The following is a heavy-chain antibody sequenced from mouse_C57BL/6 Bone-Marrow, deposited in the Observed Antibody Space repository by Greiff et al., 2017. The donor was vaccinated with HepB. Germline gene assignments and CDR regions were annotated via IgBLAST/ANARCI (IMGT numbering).Heavy chain of an antibody. CDR2: IRNKANNHAT. Sequence: EVQLVESGGGLVQPGGSMKLSCAASGFTFSDAWMDWVRQSPEKGLEWVAEIRNKANNHATYYAESVKGRFTISRDDSKSSVYLQMNSLRAEDTGIYYCTSITTVVAMDFDVWGTGTTVTVSS. D-gene: IGHD1-1*01. CDR1: GFTFSDAW. J-gene: IGHJ1*03. V-gene: IGHV6-6*01. CDR3: TSITTVVAMDFDV.